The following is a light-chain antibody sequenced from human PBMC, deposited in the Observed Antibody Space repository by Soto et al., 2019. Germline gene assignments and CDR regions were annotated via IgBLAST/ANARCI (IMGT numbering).Light chain of an antibody. V-gene: IGLV2-18*01. CDR3: SLYTSSSTWV. CDR2: EGS. J-gene: IGLJ3*02. Sequence: QSVLTQPQSVSGSPGQSVTISCTGTSSDVGSYNRVSWYQQPPGTAPKLMIYEGSNRPSGVPDRFSGSKSGNTAYLTISGLQAEDEADYYCSLYTSSSTWVFGGGTKLTVL. CDR1: SSDVGSYNR.